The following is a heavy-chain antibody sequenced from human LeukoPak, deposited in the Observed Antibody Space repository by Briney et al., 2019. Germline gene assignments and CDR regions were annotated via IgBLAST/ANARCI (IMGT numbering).Heavy chain of an antibody. D-gene: IGHD3-22*01. CDR2: INSDGSST. CDR3: ARGESEYYDRSFEYYFDY. J-gene: IGHJ4*02. V-gene: IGHV3-74*01. CDR1: GFTFSSYW. Sequence: PGGSLRLSRAASGFTFSSYWMHWVRQAPGKGLVWVSRINSDGSSTSYADSVKGRFTISRDNAKNTLYLQMNSLRAEDTAVYYCARGESEYYDRSFEYYFDYWGQGTLVTVSS.